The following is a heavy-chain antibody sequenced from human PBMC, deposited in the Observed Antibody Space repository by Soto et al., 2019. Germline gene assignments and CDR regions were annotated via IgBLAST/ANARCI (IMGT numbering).Heavy chain of an antibody. D-gene: IGHD3-22*01. CDR3: AKPVAFYDSSGYYFSHAFDI. J-gene: IGHJ3*02. CDR2: ISYDGSNK. Sequence: QVQLVESGGGVVQPGRYLRLSCAASGCTFSSYGMHWVRQAPGKGLEWVAVISYDGSNKYYADSVKGRFTISRDNSKNTLYLQMNSLRAEDTAVYYCAKPVAFYDSSGYYFSHAFDIWGPGTMVTVSS. V-gene: IGHV3-30*18. CDR1: GCTFSSYG.